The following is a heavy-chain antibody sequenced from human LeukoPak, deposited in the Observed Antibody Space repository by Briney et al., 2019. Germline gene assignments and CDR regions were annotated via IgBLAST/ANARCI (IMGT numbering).Heavy chain of an antibody. D-gene: IGHD2-2*01. CDR1: GYSFTSYW. V-gene: IGHV5-51*01. CDR3: ARHLPAAINYYMDV. CDR2: IYCGDSDT. J-gene: IGHJ6*03. Sequence: GGSLKISSKGSGYSFTSYWIGWGRRMAGKGLEWMGIIYCGDSDTRYSPSFQGQVTISAEKSISTAYLQWSRLKASDTAMYYCARHLPAAINYYMDVWGKGTTVTVSS.